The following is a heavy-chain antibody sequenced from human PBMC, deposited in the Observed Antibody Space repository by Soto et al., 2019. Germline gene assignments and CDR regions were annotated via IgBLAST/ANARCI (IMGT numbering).Heavy chain of an antibody. CDR2: IIPIFGTA. Sequence: SVKVSCKASGGTFSSYAISWVRQAPGQGLEWVGGIIPIFGTANYAQKFQGRVTITADKSTSTAYMELSSLRSEDTAVYYCARLTVTSHYFDYWGQGTLVTVS. CDR3: ARLTVTSHYFDY. J-gene: IGHJ4*02. D-gene: IGHD4-17*01. CDR1: GGTFSSYA. V-gene: IGHV1-69*06.